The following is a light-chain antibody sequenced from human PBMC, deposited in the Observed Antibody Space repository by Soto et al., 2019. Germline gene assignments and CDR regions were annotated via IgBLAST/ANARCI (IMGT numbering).Light chain of an antibody. CDR1: QNIFSY. J-gene: IGKJ1*01. V-gene: IGKV1-39*01. CDR3: QQSYSSPPT. Sequence: DIQMTQSPSSLSASVGDRVTITCRASQNIFSYLSWYQHKPGKAPKLLIYAASSLQSGVPSRFSGSRSGPDFTLTISSLQPEDFATYYCQQSYSSPPTFGQGTKVDIK. CDR2: AAS.